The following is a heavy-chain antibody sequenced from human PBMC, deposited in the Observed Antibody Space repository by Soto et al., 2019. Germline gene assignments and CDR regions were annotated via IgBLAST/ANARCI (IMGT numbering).Heavy chain of an antibody. D-gene: IGHD2-2*01. J-gene: IGHJ4*02. CDR3: ARVFRRYCSSTSCYDFDY. V-gene: IGHV3-30-3*01. Sequence: GGSLRLSCAASGFTFSSYAMHWVRQAPGKGLEWVAVISYDGSNKYYADSVEGRFTISRDNSKNTLYLQMNSLRAEDTAAYYCARVFRRYCSSTSCYDFDYWGQGTLVTVSS. CDR2: ISYDGSNK. CDR1: GFTFSSYA.